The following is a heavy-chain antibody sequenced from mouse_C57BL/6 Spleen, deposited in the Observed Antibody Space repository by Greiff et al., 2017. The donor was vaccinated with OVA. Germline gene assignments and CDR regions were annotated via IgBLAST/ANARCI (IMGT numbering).Heavy chain of an antibody. Sequence: VKLMESGAELVRPGASVTLSCKASGYTFTDYEMHWVKQTPVHGLEWIGAIDPETGGTAYNQKFKGKAILTADKSSSTAYMELRSLTSEDSAVYYCTNTYYYGSSRYFDVWGTGTTVTVSS. CDR2: IDPETGGT. J-gene: IGHJ1*03. CDR3: TNTYYYGSSRYFDV. CDR1: GYTFTDYE. V-gene: IGHV1-15*01. D-gene: IGHD1-1*01.